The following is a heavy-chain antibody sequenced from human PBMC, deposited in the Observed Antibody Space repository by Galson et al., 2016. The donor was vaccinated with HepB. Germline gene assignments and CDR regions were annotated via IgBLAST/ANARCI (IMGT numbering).Heavy chain of an antibody. D-gene: IGHD2-2*01. J-gene: IGHJ5*02. V-gene: IGHV4-4*02. CDR1: GASISDSNW. Sequence: SETLSLTCAVYGASISDSNWWTWVRQVPGKGLEWIGEIYHTGTSNNNPFISSRFTLSVDKSRNQFSLNVTSVTAADTAVYYCARAAIIPGARMVFDPWGQGILVTVSS. CDR2: IYHTGTS. CDR3: ARAAIIPGARMVFDP.